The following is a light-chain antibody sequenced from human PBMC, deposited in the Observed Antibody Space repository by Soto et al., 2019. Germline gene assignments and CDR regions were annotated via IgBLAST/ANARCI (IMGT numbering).Light chain of an antibody. J-gene: IGKJ1*01. CDR1: QSVSTN. Sequence: EIVMTQSPATLSVSPGETATLSCRASQSVSTNLAWYQQKLGQPPRLLIYGASARATGTPARFSGSGSGTKFTLNISSLQSEDCGVYYCQQYNNWLQTFGQGTKVEIK. CDR2: GAS. V-gene: IGKV3-15*01. CDR3: QQYNNWLQT.